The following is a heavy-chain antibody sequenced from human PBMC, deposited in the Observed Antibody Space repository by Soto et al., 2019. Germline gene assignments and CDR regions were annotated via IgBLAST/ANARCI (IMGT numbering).Heavy chain of an antibody. CDR3: AKRRGYYLFDFDY. CDR2: ISKSDYT. Sequence: GWSLRLSCTVSGFAFNNYGINLVRQAPGKGLEWVSSISKSDYTYYSDSVKGRFTISRDNAKNSVSLQMNTLRAEDTAVYYCAKRRGYYLFDFDYWGQGTLVTVXS. J-gene: IGHJ4*02. V-gene: IGHV3-21*04. D-gene: IGHD3-22*01. CDR1: GFAFNNYG.